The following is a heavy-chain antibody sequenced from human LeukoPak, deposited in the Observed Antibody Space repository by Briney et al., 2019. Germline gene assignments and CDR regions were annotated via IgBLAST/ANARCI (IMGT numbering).Heavy chain of an antibody. D-gene: IGHD2-15*01. J-gene: IGHJ4*02. CDR1: GYTFTSFG. V-gene: IGHV1-18*04. CDR3: TRDHCRGDNCPSFDY. Sequence: ASVKVSCKPSGYTFTSFGISWVRQAPGQGLEWMGWIGAYNGDTNYAQKFQGRVTMTTDTSTSTAYMDLRSVRSDDTAVYYCTRDHCRGDNCPSFDYWGQGTLVTVSS. CDR2: IGAYNGDT.